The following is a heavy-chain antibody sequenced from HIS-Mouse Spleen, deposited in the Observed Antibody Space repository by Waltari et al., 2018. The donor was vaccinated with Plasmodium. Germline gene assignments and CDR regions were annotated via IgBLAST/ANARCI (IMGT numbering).Heavy chain of an antibody. J-gene: IGHJ4*02. V-gene: IGHV4-34*01. Sequence: QVQLQQWGAGLLKPSETLSLTCAVYGGSFSGYYWSWIRQPPGKGLEWIGEINHSGSTNYNPSLKSRVTISVDTSKNQFSLKLSSVTAADTAVYYCARGPGYSSGWYYFDHWGQGTLVTVSS. CDR3: ARGPGYSSGWYYFDH. CDR1: GGSFSGYY. D-gene: IGHD6-19*01. CDR2: INHSGST.